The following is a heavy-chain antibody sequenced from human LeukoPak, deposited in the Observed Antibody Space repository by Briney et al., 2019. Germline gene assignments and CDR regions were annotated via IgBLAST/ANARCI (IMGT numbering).Heavy chain of an antibody. D-gene: IGHD6-19*01. CDR2: ISSSSSYI. Sequence: PGGSLRLSCAASGFTFSSYSMNWVRQAPGKGLEWVSSISSSSSYIYYADSVKGRFTISRGNAKNSLYLQMNSLRAEDTAVYYCARGTWTMIIAVAGTSDYWGQGTLVTVSS. V-gene: IGHV3-21*01. CDR3: ARGTWTMIIAVAGTSDY. CDR1: GFTFSSYS. J-gene: IGHJ4*02.